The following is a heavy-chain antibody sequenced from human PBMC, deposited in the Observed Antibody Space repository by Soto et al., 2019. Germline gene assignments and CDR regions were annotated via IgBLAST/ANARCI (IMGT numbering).Heavy chain of an antibody. CDR2: IYYSGST. J-gene: IGHJ4*02. CDR3: ARQGYSSSWYSH. CDR1: GGSISSYY. V-gene: IGHV4-59*08. D-gene: IGHD6-13*01. Sequence: QVQLQESGPGLVKPSETLSLTCTVSGGSISSYYWCWIRQPPGKGLEWIGYIYYSGSTNYNPSLQSRVTISVDTSKHQFSLKLSSVPAADTAVYYCARQGYSSSWYSHWGQGTLVTVSS.